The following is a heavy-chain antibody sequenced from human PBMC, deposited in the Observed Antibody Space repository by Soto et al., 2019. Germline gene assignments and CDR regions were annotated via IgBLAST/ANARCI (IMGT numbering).Heavy chain of an antibody. CDR1: GFTFSNAW. CDR3: TRDLSGIAVAGTFRY. J-gene: IGHJ4*02. V-gene: IGHV3-15*07. Sequence: GSLRLSCAASGFTFSNAWINWVRQAPGKGLEWVGRIKSKTDGGTTDYAEPVKGRFAISRDDSNNMVYLQMNSLKIEDTAVYYCTRDLSGIAVAGTFRYWGQGTLVTVSS. D-gene: IGHD6-19*01. CDR2: IKSKTDGGTT.